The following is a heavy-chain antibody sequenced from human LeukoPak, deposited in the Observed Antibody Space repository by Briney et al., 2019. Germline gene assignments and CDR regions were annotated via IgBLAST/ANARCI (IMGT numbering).Heavy chain of an antibody. CDR1: GFTFSNYW. CDR2: IKQDGSEK. J-gene: IGHJ4*02. D-gene: IGHD5-18*01. Sequence: GGSLRLSCAAFGFTFSNYWMSWVRQAPGKGLEWVANIKQDGSEKYYVDSVKGRFTISRDNARNSLYLQINSLRADDTAVYYCARGGDTAMVTFDYWGQGTLVTVSS. V-gene: IGHV3-7*03. CDR3: ARGGDTAMVTFDY.